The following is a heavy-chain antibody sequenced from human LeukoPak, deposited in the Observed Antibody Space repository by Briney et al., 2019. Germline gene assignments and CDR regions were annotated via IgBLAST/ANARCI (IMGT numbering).Heavy chain of an antibody. Sequence: SETLSLTCTVSGGSISSSSYYWGWIRQPPGKGLEWIGSIYYSGSTYYNPSLKSRVTISVDTSKNQFSLKLSSVTAADTAVYYCARYSSSWDRLLDYWGQGTLVTVSS. CDR2: IYYSGST. CDR3: ARYSSSWDRLLDY. V-gene: IGHV4-39*01. D-gene: IGHD6-13*01. J-gene: IGHJ4*02. CDR1: GGSISSSSYY.